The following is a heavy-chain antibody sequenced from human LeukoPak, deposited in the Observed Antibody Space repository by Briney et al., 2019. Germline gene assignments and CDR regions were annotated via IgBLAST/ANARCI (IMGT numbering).Heavy chain of an antibody. Sequence: PGGSLRLSCAASGFTFSSYAMSWVRQAPGKGLEWVSAISGSGGSTYYADSVKGRFTISRDNSKNTLYLQMNSLRAEDTAVYYCAKVGLGGVGATFTFDYWGQGTLVTVSS. V-gene: IGHV3-23*01. D-gene: IGHD1-26*01. CDR3: AKVGLGGVGATFTFDY. CDR2: ISGSGGST. CDR1: GFTFSSYA. J-gene: IGHJ4*02.